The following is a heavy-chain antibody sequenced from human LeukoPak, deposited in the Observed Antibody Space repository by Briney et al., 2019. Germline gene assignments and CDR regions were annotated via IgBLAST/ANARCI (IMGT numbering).Heavy chain of an antibody. D-gene: IGHD1-26*01. CDR2: INPNSGGT. J-gene: IGHJ6*03. CDR1: GYTFTSYG. V-gene: IGHV1-2*02. CDR3: ARERIVGATRYYYYYMDV. Sequence: ASVKVSCKASGYTFTSYGISWVRQAPGQGLEWMGWINPNSGGTNYAQKFQGRVTMTRDTSISTAYMELSRLRSDDTAVYYCARERIVGATRYYYYYMDVWGKGTTVTVSS.